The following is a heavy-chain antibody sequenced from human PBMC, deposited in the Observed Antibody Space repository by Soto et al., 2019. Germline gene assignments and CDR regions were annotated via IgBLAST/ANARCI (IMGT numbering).Heavy chain of an antibody. D-gene: IGHD3-3*01. Sequence: PGEFLKISCKGSGYSFTSYWIGWVRQMPGKGLEWMGIIYPGDSDTRYSPSFQGQVTISADKSISTAYLQWSSLKASDTAMYYCARHRLGDFWSGYPYYYMDVWGKGTTVTVSS. CDR1: GYSFTSYW. V-gene: IGHV5-51*01. CDR3: ARHRLGDFWSGYPYYYMDV. CDR2: IYPGDSDT. J-gene: IGHJ6*03.